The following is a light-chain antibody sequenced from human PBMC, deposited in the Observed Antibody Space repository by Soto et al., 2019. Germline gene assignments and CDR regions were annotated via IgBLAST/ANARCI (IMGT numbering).Light chain of an antibody. V-gene: IGKV1-9*01. CDR2: AAS. CDR1: QGISSY. Sequence: DIQLTQSPSFLSASVGDRVTITCRASQGISSYLAWYPQKPGKAPKFLIYAASTLQSGVPSRFSGSGSGTEFALTISSLQTEDFATYYCQQFNSYPLTFGGGTKVEIK. J-gene: IGKJ4*01. CDR3: QQFNSYPLT.